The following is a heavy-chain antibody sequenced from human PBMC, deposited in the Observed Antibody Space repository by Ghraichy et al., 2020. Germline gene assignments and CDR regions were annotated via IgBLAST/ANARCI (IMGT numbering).Heavy chain of an antibody. CDR3: ARGHSSAFDY. V-gene: IGHV4-59*01. D-gene: IGHD6-19*01. CDR1: GGSISSYY. CDR2: IYYSGST. Sequence: SETLSLTCTVSGGSISSYYWSWIRQPPGKGLEWIGYIYYSGSTNYNPSLKSRVTISVDTSKNQFSLKLSSVTAADTAVYYCARGHSSAFDYWGQGTLVTVSS. J-gene: IGHJ4*02.